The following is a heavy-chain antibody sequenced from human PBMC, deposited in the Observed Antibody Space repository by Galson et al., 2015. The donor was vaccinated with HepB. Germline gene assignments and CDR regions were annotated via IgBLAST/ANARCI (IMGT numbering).Heavy chain of an antibody. CDR1: GFTFSSYS. V-gene: IGHV3-48*01. Sequence: SLRLSCAASGFTFSSYSMNWVRQAPGKGLEWVSYISSSSSTIYYADSVKGRFTISRDNAKNSLYLQMNSLRAEDTAVYYCARETTIITWAFDIWGQGTMVTVSS. CDR2: ISSSSSTI. D-gene: IGHD3-22*01. CDR3: ARETTIITWAFDI. J-gene: IGHJ3*02.